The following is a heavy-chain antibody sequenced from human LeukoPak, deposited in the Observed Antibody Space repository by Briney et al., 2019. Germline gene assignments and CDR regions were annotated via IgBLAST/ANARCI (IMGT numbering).Heavy chain of an antibody. CDR3: ARSRGGYSYGYGED. CDR1: GYSFTSYG. D-gene: IGHD5-18*01. Sequence: GASVKVSCKASGYSFTSYGISWVRQALGQGLEWMGWISAYNGNTNYAQKLQDRVTMTTDTSTSTGYMELRSLTSDDTAVYYCARSRGGYSYGYGEDWGQGTLITVSS. V-gene: IGHV1-18*01. J-gene: IGHJ4*02. CDR2: ISAYNGNT.